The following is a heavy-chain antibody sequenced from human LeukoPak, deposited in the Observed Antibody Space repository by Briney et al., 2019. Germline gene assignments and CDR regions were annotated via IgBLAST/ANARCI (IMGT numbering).Heavy chain of an antibody. Sequence: SVKVSCKASGGTFSSNAISWVRQDPGQGLEWTGGIIPIVGTANYAQKFQGRVTITADESTSTAYMELSSLRSEDTAVYYCARMGGSGTLDYWGQGTLVTVSS. D-gene: IGHD3-10*01. CDR1: GGTFSSNA. CDR3: ARMGGSGTLDY. V-gene: IGHV1-69*01. CDR2: IIPIVGTA. J-gene: IGHJ4*02.